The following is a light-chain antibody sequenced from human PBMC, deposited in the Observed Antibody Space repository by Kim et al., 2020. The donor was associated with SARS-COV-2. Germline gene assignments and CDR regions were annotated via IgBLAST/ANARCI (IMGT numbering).Light chain of an antibody. CDR1: SSDVGVYNY. J-gene: IGLJ1*01. Sequence: QSVTIACTRTSSDVGVYNYVAGYQRHPGKAPKLMIYDVSKRPSGVPDRFSGSKSGNTASLTISGLQAEDEADYYCCSYAGSYTFYVFGTGTKVTVL. CDR2: DVS. CDR3: CSYAGSYTFYV. V-gene: IGLV2-11*01.